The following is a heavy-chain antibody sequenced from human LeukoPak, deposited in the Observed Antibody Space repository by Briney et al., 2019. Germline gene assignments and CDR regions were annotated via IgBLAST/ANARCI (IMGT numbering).Heavy chain of an antibody. J-gene: IGHJ5*02. V-gene: IGHV4-30-4*08. D-gene: IGHD5-24*01. CDR3: ARGDGINWFDP. CDR2: IYYSGST. Sequence: SETLSLTCTVSGGSISSGDYYWSWIRQPPGKGLEWIGYIYYSGSTYYNPSLKSRVTISVDTSKNQFSLKLSSVTAADTAVYYCARGDGINWFDPWGQGTLVTVSS. CDR1: GGSISSGDYY.